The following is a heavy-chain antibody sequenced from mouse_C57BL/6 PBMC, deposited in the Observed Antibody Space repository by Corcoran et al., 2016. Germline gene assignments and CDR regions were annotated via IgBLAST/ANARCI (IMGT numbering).Heavy chain of an antibody. CDR2: INPNNGGT. CDR1: GYTFTDYY. CDR3: ARSYYAMDY. J-gene: IGHJ4*01. V-gene: IGHV1-26*01. Sequence: EVQLQQSGPELVKPGASVKISCKASGYTFTDYYMNWVKQSHGKSLEWIGDINPNNGGTSYNQKFKGKATLTVDKSSSTAYMELRSQTSEDSAVYYCARSYYAMDYWGQGTSVTVSS.